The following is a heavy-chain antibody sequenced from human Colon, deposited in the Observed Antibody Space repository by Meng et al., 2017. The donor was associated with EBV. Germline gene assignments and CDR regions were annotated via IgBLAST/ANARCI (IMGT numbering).Heavy chain of an antibody. Sequence: QVQLVQSGAEVKKPGSSVKASCKASGGTFSSYTISWVRQAPGQGLEWMGRIIPILGIANYAQKFQGRVTITADKSTSTAYMELSSLRSEDTAVYYCARGPLSGGGNSGDLNWGQGTLVTVSS. J-gene: IGHJ4*02. V-gene: IGHV1-69*02. CDR2: IIPILGIA. CDR3: ARGPLSGGGNSGDLN. CDR1: GGTFSSYT. D-gene: IGHD4-23*01.